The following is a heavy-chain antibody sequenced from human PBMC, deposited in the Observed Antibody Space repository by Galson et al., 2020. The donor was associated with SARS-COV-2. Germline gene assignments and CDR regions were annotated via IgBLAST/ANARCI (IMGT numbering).Heavy chain of an antibody. CDR2: ISSSSSYI. V-gene: IGHV3-21*01. J-gene: IGHJ1*01. CDR1: GFTFSSYS. Sequence: GESLKISCAASGFTFSSYSMNWVRQAPGKGLEWVSSISSSSSYIYYADSVKGRFTISRDNAKNSLYLQMNSLRAEDTAVYYCASDSSGWPHYEYFQHWGQGTLVTVSS. CDR3: ASDSSGWPHYEYFQH. D-gene: IGHD6-19*01.